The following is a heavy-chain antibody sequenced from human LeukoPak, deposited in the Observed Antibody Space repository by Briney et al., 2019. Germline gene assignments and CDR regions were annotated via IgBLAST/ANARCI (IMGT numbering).Heavy chain of an antibody. CDR2: IDPSAGST. CDR1: RYTFTNYY. Sequence: ASVKVSCKASRYTFTNYYMHWVRQAPGQGLEWMGVIDPSAGSTTYAQKFQGRVTMTRDTATSTVYMELSSLRSEDTAVYYCARAHYASSNIKVPFDVWGKGTTVTVSS. D-gene: IGHD3-22*01. J-gene: IGHJ6*04. V-gene: IGHV1-46*01. CDR3: ARAHYASSNIKVPFDV.